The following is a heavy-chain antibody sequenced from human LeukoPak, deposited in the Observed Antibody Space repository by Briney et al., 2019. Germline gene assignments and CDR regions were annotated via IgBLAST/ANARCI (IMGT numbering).Heavy chain of an antibody. J-gene: IGHJ4*02. V-gene: IGHV5-51*03. D-gene: IGHD3-22*01. CDR3: ARASSQYYYDSSGYQTPFDY. Sequence: KPGESLKISCKGSGYSFTSYWIGWVRQMLGKGLEWMGIIYPGDSDTRYSPSFQGQVTISADKSISTAYLQWSSLKASDTAMYYCARASSQYYYDSSGYQTPFDYWGQGTLVTVSS. CDR1: GYSFTSYW. CDR2: IYPGDSDT.